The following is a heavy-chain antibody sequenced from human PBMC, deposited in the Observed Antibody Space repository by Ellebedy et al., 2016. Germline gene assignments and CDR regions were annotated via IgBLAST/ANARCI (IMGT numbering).Heavy chain of an antibody. CDR2: ISPYDGKT. J-gene: IGHJ4*02. D-gene: IGHD3-10*01. CDR1: GYTFTHYA. CDR3: ARDFVNLVRGIDY. V-gene: IGHV1-18*01. Sequence: ASVKVSCXASGYTFTHYAISWVRQAPGQGLEWMGRISPYDGKTNYAQTLQGRVTMTTDTSTTTAYMDLRSLRSDDTAIYYCARDFVNLVRGIDYWGQGTQVTVSS.